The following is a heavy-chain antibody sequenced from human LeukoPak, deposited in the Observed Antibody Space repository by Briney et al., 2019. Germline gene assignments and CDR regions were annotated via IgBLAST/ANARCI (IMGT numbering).Heavy chain of an antibody. CDR2: IKQDGSEK. CDR1: GFTFSSYW. Sequence: GGSLRLSCAASGFTFSSYWMSWVRQAPGKGLEWVANIKQDGSEKYYVDSVKGRFTISRDNAKNSLYLQMNSLRAEDTAVYYCARDRVGATGVREGYFDYWGQGTLVTVSS. D-gene: IGHD1-26*01. V-gene: IGHV3-7*01. CDR3: ARDRVGATGVREGYFDY. J-gene: IGHJ4*02.